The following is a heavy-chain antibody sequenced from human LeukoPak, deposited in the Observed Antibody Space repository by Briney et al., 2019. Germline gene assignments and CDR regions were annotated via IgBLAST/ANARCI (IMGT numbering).Heavy chain of an antibody. CDR1: GGSISSYF. D-gene: IGHD3-10*01. CDR2: IYYTGNS. J-gene: IGHJ6*03. CDR3: ARGRGVNYYYYYYMDV. V-gene: IGHV4-59*12. Sequence: SETLSLTCTVSGGSISSYFWNWIRQPPGKGLEWIGYIYYTGNSDYNPSLKSRVTISLDTSNHQFSLKLRSVTAADTAVYYCARGRGVNYYYYYYMDVWGKGTTVTVSS.